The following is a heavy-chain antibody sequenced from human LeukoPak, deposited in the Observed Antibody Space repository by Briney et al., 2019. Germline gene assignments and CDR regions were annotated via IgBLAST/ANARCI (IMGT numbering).Heavy chain of an antibody. J-gene: IGHJ4*02. Sequence: QSGGSLRLSCAASGFTFSSYGMHWVRQAPGKGLEWVAFIRYDGSNKYYADSVKGRFTISRDNSKNTLYLQMNSLRAEDTAVYYCATTWGPYGHVEFDYWGQGTLVTVSS. CDR3: ATTWGPYGHVEFDY. V-gene: IGHV3-30*02. D-gene: IGHD3-10*01. CDR1: GFTFSSYG. CDR2: IRYDGSNK.